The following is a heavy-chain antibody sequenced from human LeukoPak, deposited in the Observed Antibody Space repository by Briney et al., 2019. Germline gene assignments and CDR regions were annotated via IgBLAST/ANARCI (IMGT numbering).Heavy chain of an antibody. CDR2: INPNNGAT. J-gene: IGHJ5*02. CDR1: GYTFSDYH. V-gene: IGHV1-2*02. Sequence: ASVKVSCKASGYTFSDYHMHWVRQAPGQGPEWMGSINPNNGATNYAQKFQGRVTMTRDTSISTVYMDLSSLRSVDTAVYYCTREGRPANYYDWFDPWGQGTLVTVSS. CDR3: TREGRPANYYDWFDP. D-gene: IGHD3-10*01.